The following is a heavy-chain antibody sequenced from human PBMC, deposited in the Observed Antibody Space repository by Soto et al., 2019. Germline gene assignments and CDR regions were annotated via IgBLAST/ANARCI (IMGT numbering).Heavy chain of an antibody. V-gene: IGHV5-10-1*01. J-gene: IGHJ5*02. D-gene: IGHD3-16*01. CDR1: GYTFSTYW. CDR3: ARGGISHQKWFGP. Sequence: PGESLKISCEDSGYTFSTYWISWVRQTPGKGLEWMGEIDPSDSYTIYSPSFQGHVTISSDKPARPAYLKRRTRKATDTAVYYYARGGISHQKWFGPWGQGTLVTVSS. CDR2: IDPSDSYT.